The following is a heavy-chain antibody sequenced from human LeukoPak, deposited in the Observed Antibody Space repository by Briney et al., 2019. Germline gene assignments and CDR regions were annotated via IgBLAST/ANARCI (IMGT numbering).Heavy chain of an antibody. CDR1: GFTVSSNY. Sequence: GGSLRLSCAASGFTVSSNYMSWVRQAPGKGLEWVSAISGSGGSTYYADSVKGRFTISRDNSKNTLYLQMNSLRAEDTAVYYCEATTGGSNWFDPWGQGTLVTVSS. J-gene: IGHJ5*02. CDR3: EATTGGSNWFDP. V-gene: IGHV3-23*01. D-gene: IGHD1-26*01. CDR2: ISGSGGST.